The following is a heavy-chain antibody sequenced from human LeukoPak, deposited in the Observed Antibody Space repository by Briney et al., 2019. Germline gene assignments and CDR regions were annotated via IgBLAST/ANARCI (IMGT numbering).Heavy chain of an antibody. Sequence: GGSLRLSCAASGFTSSSYAMHWVRQAPGKGLEWVAVISYDGSNKYYADSVKGRFTISRDNSKNTPYLQMNSLRAEDTAVYYCAGGWAHFDYWGQGTLVTVSS. J-gene: IGHJ4*02. V-gene: IGHV3-30*04. CDR3: AGGWAHFDY. CDR2: ISYDGSNK. CDR1: GFTSSSYA. D-gene: IGHD1-26*01.